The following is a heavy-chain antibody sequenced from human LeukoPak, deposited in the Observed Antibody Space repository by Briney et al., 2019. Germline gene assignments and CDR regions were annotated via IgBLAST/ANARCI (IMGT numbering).Heavy chain of an antibody. CDR2: INHSGST. J-gene: IGHJ4*02. Sequence: SEALSLTCAAYGGSFSGYYWSWIRQPPGKGLEWIGEINHSGSTNYNPSLKSRVTISVDTSKNQFSLKLSSVTAADTAVYYCARGYSYGFDYWGQGTLVTVSS. V-gene: IGHV4-34*01. CDR1: GGSFSGYY. D-gene: IGHD5-18*01. CDR3: ARGYSYGFDY.